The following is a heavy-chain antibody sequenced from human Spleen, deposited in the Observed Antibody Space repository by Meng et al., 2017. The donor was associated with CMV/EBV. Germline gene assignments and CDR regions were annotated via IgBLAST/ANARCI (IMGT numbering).Heavy chain of an antibody. CDR3: ARETRDIVVIPTANDAFDL. Sequence: SVKVSCKASGYTFTGYYMHWVRQAPGQGLEWMGGIIPIFGTANYAQKFQGRVTITTDESTSTAYMELSSLRSEDTAVYYCARETRDIVVIPTANDAFDLWGQGTMVTVSS. CDR2: IIPIFGTA. V-gene: IGHV1-69*05. J-gene: IGHJ3*01. D-gene: IGHD2-2*01. CDR1: GYTFTGYY.